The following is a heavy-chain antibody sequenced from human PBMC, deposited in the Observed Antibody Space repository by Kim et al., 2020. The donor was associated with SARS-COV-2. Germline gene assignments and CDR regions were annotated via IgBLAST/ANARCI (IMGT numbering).Heavy chain of an antibody. Sequence: YSQTFQGRVTITRDTSASTANMELSRLRSEDTAVYYCARAYSSGWYPFDYWGQGTLVTVSS. J-gene: IGHJ4*02. V-gene: IGHV1-3*01. CDR3: ARAYSSGWYPFDY. D-gene: IGHD6-19*01.